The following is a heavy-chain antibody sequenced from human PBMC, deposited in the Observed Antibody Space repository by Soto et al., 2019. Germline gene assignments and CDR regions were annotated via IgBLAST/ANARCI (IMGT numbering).Heavy chain of an antibody. V-gene: IGHV4-59*01. Sequence: KPSETLSLTCTVSSGSISNFYWSWIRQPPGKGLEYIGYIYNSGSTYYNPSLRSRVTMSVDTSKNQFSLKLTSVTAADTAVYYCARENYDGGAAPFLDYWGQGILVTVSS. CDR1: SGSISNFY. D-gene: IGHD3-22*01. CDR2: IYNSGST. J-gene: IGHJ4*02. CDR3: ARENYDGGAAPFLDY.